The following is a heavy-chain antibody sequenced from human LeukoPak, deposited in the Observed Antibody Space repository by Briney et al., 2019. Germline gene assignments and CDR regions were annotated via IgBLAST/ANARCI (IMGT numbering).Heavy chain of an antibody. CDR1: GGSISSYY. Sequence: SETLSLTCTVSGGSISSYYWSWIRQPPGKGLEWIGYIYYSGSTNYNPSLKSRVTISVDTSKNQLSLKLSSVTAADTAVYYCARGDYYDSSGYSDYFDYWGQGTLVSV. D-gene: IGHD3-22*01. V-gene: IGHV4-59*01. J-gene: IGHJ4*02. CDR3: ARGDYYDSSGYSDYFDY. CDR2: IYYSGST.